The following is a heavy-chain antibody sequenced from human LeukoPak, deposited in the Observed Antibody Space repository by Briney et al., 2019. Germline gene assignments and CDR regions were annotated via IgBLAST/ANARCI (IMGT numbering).Heavy chain of an antibody. D-gene: IGHD2-15*01. V-gene: IGHV1-2*02. Sequence: ASVKVSCKASGYTFTGYYMHWVRQAPGQGLEWMGWNNPNSGGTNYAQKFQGRVTMTRDTSISTAYMELSRLRSDDTAVYYCARDLAGYCSGGSCYGGYWGQGTLVTVSS. CDR2: NNPNSGGT. CDR1: GYTFTGYY. CDR3: ARDLAGYCSGGSCYGGY. J-gene: IGHJ4*02.